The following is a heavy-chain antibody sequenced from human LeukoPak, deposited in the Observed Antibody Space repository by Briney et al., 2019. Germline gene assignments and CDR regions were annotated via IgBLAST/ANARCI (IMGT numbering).Heavy chain of an antibody. V-gene: IGHV1-69*13. CDR2: IIPIFGTA. CDR3: ARHRPMVRGVIIRPLPGAFDI. D-gene: IGHD3-10*01. J-gene: IGHJ3*02. CDR1: GGTFSSYA. Sequence: SVKVSCKASGGTFSSYAISWVRQAPGQGLEWMGGIIPIFGTANYAQKFQGRVTITADESTSTAYMELSSLRSEDTAVYYCARHRPMVRGVIIRPLPGAFDIWGQGTMVTVSS.